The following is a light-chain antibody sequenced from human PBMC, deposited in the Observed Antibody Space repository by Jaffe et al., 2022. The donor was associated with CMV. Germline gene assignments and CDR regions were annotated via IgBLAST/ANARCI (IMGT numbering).Light chain of an antibody. CDR3: TSRDNRAKVLL. Sequence: SSELTQDPAMSVALGQTVTITCRGDSLSVFHASWLQQKPGQAPKLVLHGNNHRPSGVPDRFSGSTSGSTASLTITGAQAEDEAEYHCTSRDNRAKVLLFGGGTRLTVL. CDR1: SLSVFH. CDR2: GNN. J-gene: IGLJ2*01. V-gene: IGLV3-19*01.